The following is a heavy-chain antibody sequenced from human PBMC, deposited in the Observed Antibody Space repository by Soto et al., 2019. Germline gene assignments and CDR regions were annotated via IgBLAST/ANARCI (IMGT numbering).Heavy chain of an antibody. CDR1: GGSISSYY. CDR2: IYYSGST. J-gene: IGHJ3*02. D-gene: IGHD2-15*01. Sequence: PSETLSLTCTVSGGSISSYYWSWIRQPPGKGLEWIGYIYYSGSTNYNPSLKSRVTISVDTSKNQFSLKLSSVTAADTAVYYCARHCAEDIVVVVAAPLYAFDIWGQGTMVTVSS. V-gene: IGHV4-59*08. CDR3: ARHCAEDIVVVVAAPLYAFDI.